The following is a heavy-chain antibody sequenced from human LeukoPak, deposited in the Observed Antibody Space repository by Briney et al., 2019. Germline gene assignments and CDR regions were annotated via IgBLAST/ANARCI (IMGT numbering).Heavy chain of an antibody. V-gene: IGHV3-48*02. D-gene: IGHD3-3*01. CDR3: ARAPHYYDFWSGYDTFDY. CDR1: GFTFSSYS. CDR2: ISSSSSTL. J-gene: IGHJ4*02. Sequence: GGSLRLSCAASGFTFSSYSMNWVRQAPGKGLEWVSYISSSSSTLYYADSVKGRFTISRDNAKNSLYLQMNSLRDEDTAVYYCARAPHYYDFWSGYDTFDYWGQGTLVTVSS.